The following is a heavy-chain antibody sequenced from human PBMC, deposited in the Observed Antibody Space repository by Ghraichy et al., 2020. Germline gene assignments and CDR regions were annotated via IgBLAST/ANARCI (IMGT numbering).Heavy chain of an antibody. V-gene: IGHV4-59*01. CDR1: GGSISSYY. Sequence: SETLSLTCTVSGGSISSYYWSWIRQPPGKGLEWIGYIYYSGSTNYNPSLKSRVTISVDTSKNQFSLKLSSVTAADTAMYYCARHRYCGGDCSNNWFDPWGQGTLVTVSS. D-gene: IGHD2-21*01. CDR2: IYYSGST. CDR3: ARHRYCGGDCSNNWFDP. J-gene: IGHJ5*02.